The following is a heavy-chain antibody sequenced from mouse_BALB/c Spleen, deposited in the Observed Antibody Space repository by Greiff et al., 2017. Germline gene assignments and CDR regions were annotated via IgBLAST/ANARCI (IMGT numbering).Heavy chain of an antibody. CDR2: IDTSDSYT. Sequence: QVQLQQPGAELVMPGASVKMSCKASGYTFTDYWMHWVKQRPGQGLEWIGAIDTSDSYTSYNQKFKGKATLTVDEATSTAYMQLSSLTSEDSAVYYCARSGGNDEAMDYWGQGTSGTVSS. CDR3: ARSGGNDEAMDY. V-gene: IGHV1-69*01. J-gene: IGHJ4*01. D-gene: IGHD2-2*01. CDR1: GYTFTDYW.